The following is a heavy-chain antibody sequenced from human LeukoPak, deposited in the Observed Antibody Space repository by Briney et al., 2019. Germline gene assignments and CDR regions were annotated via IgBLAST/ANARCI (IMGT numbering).Heavy chain of an antibody. J-gene: IGHJ4*02. D-gene: IGHD2-15*01. Sequence: GGSLRLSCAASGFTVSSNYMGWVHQGPGKGLEWVSVIYSGGSTYYADSVKGRFTISRDNSKNTLYLQMNSLRAEDTAVYYCARLVYHCSGGCYSRAFDYWGQGSLVTVSS. CDR3: ARLVYHCSGGCYSRAFDY. CDR1: GFTVSSNY. CDR2: IYSGGST. V-gene: IGHV3-53*01.